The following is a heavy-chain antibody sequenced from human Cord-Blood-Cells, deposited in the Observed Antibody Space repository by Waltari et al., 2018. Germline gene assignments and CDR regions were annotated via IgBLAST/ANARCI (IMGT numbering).Heavy chain of an antibody. D-gene: IGHD6-19*01. J-gene: IGHJ4*02. CDR2: IKSKTDGGTT. CDR1: GFTFSNAW. V-gene: IGHV3-15*01. CDR3: TTVGYSSGWRTDY. Sequence: EVQLVESGGGLVKPGGSLRLSCAASGFTFSNAWMSWVRQAPGKGLEWVGRIKSKTDGGTTDYAAPVKGRFTISRNDSKNTLYLQMNSLKTEDTAVYYCTTVGYSSGWRTDYWGQGTLVTVSS.